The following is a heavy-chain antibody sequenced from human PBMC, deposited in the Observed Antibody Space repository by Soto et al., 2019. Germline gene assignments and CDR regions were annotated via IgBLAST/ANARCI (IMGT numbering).Heavy chain of an antibody. CDR1: GVSISSSPYY. D-gene: IGHD3-22*01. CDR3: ASQYYYSSSGDYYLVWFDP. Sequence: SETLSLTCTVSGVSISSSPYYWGWIRQPPGKGLEWIGSIYYSGSTYYNPSLKSRVTISVDTSKNQFSLKLSSVTAADTAVYYCASQYYYSSSGDYYLVWFDPWGQGTLVTVSS. V-gene: IGHV4-39*01. J-gene: IGHJ5*02. CDR2: IYYSGST.